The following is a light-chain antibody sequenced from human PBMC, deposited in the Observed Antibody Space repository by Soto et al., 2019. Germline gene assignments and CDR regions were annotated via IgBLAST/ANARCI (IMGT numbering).Light chain of an antibody. V-gene: IGKV1-33*01. Sequence: DIQMTQFPSSLSASVGDRVTITCQASQDITNYLNWYQQKPGKAPRLLIYDASNLETGVPSRFGGSGSGTEFNFIISSLQPGDIATYYCQHYDSFPYTFGQGTKVEIK. CDR3: QHYDSFPYT. J-gene: IGKJ2*01. CDR2: DAS. CDR1: QDITNY.